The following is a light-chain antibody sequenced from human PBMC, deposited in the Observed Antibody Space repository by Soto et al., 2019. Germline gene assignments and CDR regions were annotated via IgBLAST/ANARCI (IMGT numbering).Light chain of an antibody. CDR3: HQYNTSPQT. CDR2: WAS. J-gene: IGKJ1*01. CDR1: QSVLDGSNNKNY. Sequence: IVLTQSPDSLAVSVGERATISCKSSQSVLDGSNNKNYLAWYQQKPGQPPKMLIYWASTRESGVPNRFSGSGSGTDFTLTISGLQSEDAAVYYCHQYNTSPQTFGQGTKVEVK. V-gene: IGKV4-1*01.